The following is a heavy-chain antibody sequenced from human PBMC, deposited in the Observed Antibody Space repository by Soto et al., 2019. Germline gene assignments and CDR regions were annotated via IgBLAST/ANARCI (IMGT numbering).Heavy chain of an antibody. CDR3: AKDVRASYYYGMDV. Sequence: QVQLVESGGGVVQPGRSLRLFCAASGFSFSTYAMHWVRQAPGKGLDWVAVVSSDGNTEDYADSVKGRFTISRDNSNNTLYLQMNRLRPEDTAVYYCAKDVRASYYYGMDVWGQGTTVSVSS. J-gene: IGHJ6*02. V-gene: IGHV3-30*18. CDR2: VSSDGNTE. CDR1: GFSFSTYA.